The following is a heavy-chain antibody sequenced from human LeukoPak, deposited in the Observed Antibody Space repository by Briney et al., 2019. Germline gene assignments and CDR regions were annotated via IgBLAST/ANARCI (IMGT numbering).Heavy chain of an antibody. V-gene: IGHV5-51*01. CDR2: IYPGDSDT. Sequence: GESLKISCKGSGYSFTSYWIGWVRQMPGKGLEWMGIIYPGDSDTRYSPSFQGQVTISADKSISTAYLQWSSLKASDTAMYYCAISPAVAGDVGAFDIWGQGTMVTVSS. CDR3: AISPAVAGDVGAFDI. CDR1: GYSFTSYW. J-gene: IGHJ3*02. D-gene: IGHD6-19*01.